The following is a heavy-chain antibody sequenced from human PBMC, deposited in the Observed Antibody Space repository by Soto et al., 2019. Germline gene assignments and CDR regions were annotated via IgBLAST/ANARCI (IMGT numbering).Heavy chain of an antibody. D-gene: IGHD3-16*01. CDR1: GFPFSDYY. CDR2: ISSSGSTI. Sequence: PGGSLRLSCAASGFPFSDYYMSWIRQAPGKGLEWVSYISSSGSTIYYADSVKGRFTISRDNAKNSLYLQMNSLRAEDTAVYYCAREILRGLALGDAFDIWGQGTMVTVSS. J-gene: IGHJ3*02. CDR3: AREILRGLALGDAFDI. V-gene: IGHV3-11*01.